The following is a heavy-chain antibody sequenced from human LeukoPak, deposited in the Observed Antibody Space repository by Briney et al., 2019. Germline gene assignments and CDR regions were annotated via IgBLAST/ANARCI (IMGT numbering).Heavy chain of an antibody. D-gene: IGHD3-22*01. CDR1: GYTFTGYY. CDR2: INPNSGGT. Sequence: GASVKVSCKASGYTFTGYYMHWVRQAPGRGLEWMGWINPNSGGTNYAQKFQGRVTMTRDTSISTAYMELSRLRSDDTAVYYCARERIAGTYYYDSSGYPTFNYWGQGTLVTVSS. J-gene: IGHJ4*02. V-gene: IGHV1-2*02. CDR3: ARERIAGTYYYDSSGYPTFNY.